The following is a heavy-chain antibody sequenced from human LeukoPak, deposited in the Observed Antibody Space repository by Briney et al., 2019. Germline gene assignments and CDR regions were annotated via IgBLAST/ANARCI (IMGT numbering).Heavy chain of an antibody. D-gene: IGHD1-26*01. CDR2: IYSSGTA. J-gene: IGHJ4*02. CDR1: SGSISGYY. Sequence: AETLSLTCTVSSGSISGYYWGWIRQPPGKGLEWIGHIYSSGTAFYSPSLQSRVTMSVDTSKNRFSLNLNSMTAADTAVYYCATLTWDPSDRPFDYWGQGILVTVSS. V-gene: IGHV4-59*04. CDR3: ATLTWDPSDRPFDY.